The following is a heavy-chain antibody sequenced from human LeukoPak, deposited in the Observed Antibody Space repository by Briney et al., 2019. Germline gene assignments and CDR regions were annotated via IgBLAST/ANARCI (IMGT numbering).Heavy chain of an antibody. CDR3: ARDRDFWSAYYEVVGAFDI. J-gene: IGHJ3*02. D-gene: IGHD3-3*01. V-gene: IGHV1-69*01. Sequence: SVKVSCKASGGTFSSYAISWVRQAPGQGLEWIGGIIPIFGTANYAQKFQGRVTITADESTSTAYMELSSLRSEDTAVYYCARDRDFWSAYYEVVGAFDIWGQGTMVIVSS. CDR2: IIPIFGTA. CDR1: GGTFSSYA.